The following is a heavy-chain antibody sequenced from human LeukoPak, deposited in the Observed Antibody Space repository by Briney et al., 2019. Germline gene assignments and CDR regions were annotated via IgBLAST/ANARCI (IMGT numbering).Heavy chain of an antibody. V-gene: IGHV3-23*01. D-gene: IGHD3-10*01. J-gene: IGHJ4*02. CDR3: ASIMVRGVIPAPPDY. CDR2: ISGSGGST. Sequence: GGSLRLSCAASGSTFSSYAMSWVRQAPGKGLEWVSAISGSGGSTYYADSVKGRFTISRDNSKNTLYLQMNSLRAEDTAVYYCASIMVRGVIPAPPDYWGQGTLVTVSS. CDR1: GSTFSSYA.